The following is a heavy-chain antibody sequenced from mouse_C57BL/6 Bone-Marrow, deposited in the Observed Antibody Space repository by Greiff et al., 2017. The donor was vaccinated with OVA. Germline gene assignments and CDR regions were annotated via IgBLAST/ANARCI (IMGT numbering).Heavy chain of an antibody. CDR2: IYPGDGGI. CDR1: GYAFSNYC. V-gene: IGHV1-80*01. Sequence: VQLVESGAELVQPGASVKISCKASGYAFSNYCMNWVKQRPGKGLEWIGQIYPGDGGIYYNGKFTGQATLTADKSSSTAYMQISSLTSEDSAVYFCARGAYWGQGTTLTVSS. J-gene: IGHJ2*01. CDR3: ARGAY.